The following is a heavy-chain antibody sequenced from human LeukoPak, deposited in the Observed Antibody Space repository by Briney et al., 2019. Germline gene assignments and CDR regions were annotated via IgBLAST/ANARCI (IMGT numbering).Heavy chain of an antibody. CDR2: IYYSGYT. CDR1: GFTFSSYSMN. V-gene: IGHV4-59*05. D-gene: IGHD3-10*01. CDR3: AKHYMGSSYNRAVDY. Sequence: PGGSLRLSCAASGFTFSSYSMNWVSQAPGKGLEWIGSIYYSGYTYYNPSLKSRVTISVDTSKNQFSLKLSSVTAADTAVYYCAKHYMGSSYNRAVDYWGQGTLVTVSS. J-gene: IGHJ4*02.